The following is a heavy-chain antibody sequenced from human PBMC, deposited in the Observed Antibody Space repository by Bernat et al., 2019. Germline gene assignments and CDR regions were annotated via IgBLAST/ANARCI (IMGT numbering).Heavy chain of an antibody. D-gene: IGHD6-19*01. CDR3: AREYSSGWFDAFDI. Sequence: EVQLVESGGGLIQPGGSLRLSCAASGFTVSSNYMSWVRQAPGKGLEWVSVIYSVGSTYYADSVKGRFTISRDNSKNTLYLQMNSLRAEDTAVYYCAREYSSGWFDAFDIWGQGTMVTVSS. V-gene: IGHV3-53*01. CDR2: IYSVGST. CDR1: GFTVSSNY. J-gene: IGHJ3*02.